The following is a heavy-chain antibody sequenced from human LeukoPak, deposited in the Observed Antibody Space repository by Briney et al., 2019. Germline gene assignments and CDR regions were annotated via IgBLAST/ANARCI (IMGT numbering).Heavy chain of an antibody. CDR1: GYTFTSYG. CDR3: ARPPINNYGGNPGGDY. D-gene: IGHD4-23*01. Sequence: ASVKVSCKASGYTFTSYGISCVRQAPGQELEWMGWISAYNGNTNYAQKLQGRVTMTTDTSTSTAYMELRSLRSDDTAVYYCARPPINNYGGNPGGDYWGQGTLVTVSS. J-gene: IGHJ4*02. CDR2: ISAYNGNT. V-gene: IGHV1-18*01.